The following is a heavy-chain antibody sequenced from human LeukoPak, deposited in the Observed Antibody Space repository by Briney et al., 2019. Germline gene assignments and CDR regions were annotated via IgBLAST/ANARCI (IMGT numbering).Heavy chain of an antibody. CDR3: TTGDYDILTGYLSFDY. CDR1: GFTFSNAW. D-gene: IGHD3-9*01. CDR2: IKSKTDGGTT. Sequence: GGSLRLSCAASGFTFSNAWMSWVRQAPGKGREWFGRIKSKTDGGTTDYAAHVKGRFTISRDDSKNTLYLQMNSLKTEDTAVYYCTTGDYDILTGYLSFDYWGQGTLVTVSS. V-gene: IGHV3-15*01. J-gene: IGHJ4*02.